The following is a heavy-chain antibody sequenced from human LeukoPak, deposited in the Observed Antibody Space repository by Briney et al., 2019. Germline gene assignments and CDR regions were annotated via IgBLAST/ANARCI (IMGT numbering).Heavy chain of an antibody. CDR2: ISAYNGNT. Sequence: ASVKVSCKASGGTFSSYAISWVRQAPGQGLEWMGWISAYNGNTNYAQKLQGRVTMTTDTSTSTAYMELRSLRSDDTAVYYRARDDGSSLALDYWGQGTLVTVSS. J-gene: IGHJ4*02. V-gene: IGHV1-18*01. CDR1: GGTFSSYA. CDR3: ARDDGSSLALDY. D-gene: IGHD6-13*01.